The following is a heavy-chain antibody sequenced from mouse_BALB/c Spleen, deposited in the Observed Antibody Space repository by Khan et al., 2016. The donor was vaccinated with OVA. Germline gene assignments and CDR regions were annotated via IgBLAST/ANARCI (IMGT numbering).Heavy chain of an antibody. D-gene: IGHD2-4*01. Sequence: QVQLQQPGPELVKPGASVKMSCKASGYKFTDYVISWVKQSTGQGLVWIGDIYPGSGTTYFNERFEGKATLTADKTSNTAYMQFRSLTSEDSAFYFCARSYDNDGAWFVYWGQGTLVTVSA. V-gene: IGHV1-77*01. CDR3: ARSYDNDGAWFVY. CDR2: IYPGSGTT. J-gene: IGHJ3*01. CDR1: GYKFTDYV.